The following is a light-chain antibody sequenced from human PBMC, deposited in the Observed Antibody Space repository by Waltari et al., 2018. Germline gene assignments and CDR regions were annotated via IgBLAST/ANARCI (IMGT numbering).Light chain of an antibody. J-gene: IGKJ1*01. CDR1: QSVGRS. Sequence: CRASQSVGRSLAWYQQKPGQAPKLLIYGASTRATGIPDRFTGSGSGTDFSLTISSLEPEDFAIYFCQHYVRLPATFGQGTKVEIK. CDR2: GAS. CDR3: QHYVRLPAT. V-gene: IGKV3-20*01.